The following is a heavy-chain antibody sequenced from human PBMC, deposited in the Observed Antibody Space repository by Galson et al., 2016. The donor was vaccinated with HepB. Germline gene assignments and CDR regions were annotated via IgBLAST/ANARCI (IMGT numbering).Heavy chain of an antibody. D-gene: IGHD6-19*01. CDR3: ARQWLLRVMDD. CDR1: GFTFSDYH. V-gene: IGHV3-11*01. J-gene: IGHJ4*01. Sequence: SLRLSCAASGFTFSDYHMIWIRQAPGKGLEWISDISSRGTTTYYADSVKGRFTVSRDNGDNTLFLQMTSLRAEDTAIYYCARQWLLRVMDDWGHGILVSVSS. CDR2: ISSRGTTT.